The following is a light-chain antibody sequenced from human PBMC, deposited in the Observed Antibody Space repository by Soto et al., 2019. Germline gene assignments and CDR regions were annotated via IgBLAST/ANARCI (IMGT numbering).Light chain of an antibody. CDR1: SSDVGSYNL. CDR3: CSYAGSSTLYV. J-gene: IGLJ1*01. CDR2: EVS. Sequence: QSALTQPASVSGSPGQSITISCTGTSSDVGSYNLVSWYQQHPGKAPKLMIYEVSKRPSGVSNRVSGSKSGNTASLTISGLQAEDEADYYCCSYAGSSTLYVFGTGTKLTVL. V-gene: IGLV2-23*02.